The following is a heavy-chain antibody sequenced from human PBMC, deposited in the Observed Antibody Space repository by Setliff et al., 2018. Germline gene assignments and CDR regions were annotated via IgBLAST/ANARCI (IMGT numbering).Heavy chain of an antibody. CDR3: AKDLTQHNY. J-gene: IGHJ4*02. Sequence: GGSLRLSCAASGFTFSSYAMSWVRQAPGKGLEWVSAITGNGGSTYYADSVKGRFTISRDNSKNTLYLQMNSLGAEDTAFYYCAKDLTQHNYWGQGTMVTVSS. CDR2: ITGNGGST. D-gene: IGHD2-21*01. V-gene: IGHV3-23*01. CDR1: GFTFSSYA.